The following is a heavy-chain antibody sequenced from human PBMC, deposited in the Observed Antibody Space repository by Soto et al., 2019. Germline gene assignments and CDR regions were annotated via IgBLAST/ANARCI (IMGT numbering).Heavy chain of an antibody. CDR3: ARDPHLVGATRFDY. Sequence: GASVKVSCKASGYTFTSYGISWVRQAPGQGLERKGWISAYNGKTNYAQKLQGRVTITSDTSTSTAYMELRSLRSDDTAVYYCARDPHLVGATRFDYWGQGTLVTVSS. CDR1: GYTFTSYG. CDR2: ISAYNGKT. D-gene: IGHD1-26*01. J-gene: IGHJ4*02. V-gene: IGHV1-18*01.